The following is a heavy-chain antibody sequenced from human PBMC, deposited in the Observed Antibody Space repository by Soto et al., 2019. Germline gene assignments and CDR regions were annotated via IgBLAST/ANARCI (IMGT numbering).Heavy chain of an antibody. V-gene: IGHV3-23*01. Sequence: GGSLRLSCAASGFTFGGYAMSWVRQAPGKGLEWVSTINTGGGSAYYPDSVKGRFTISRDNSKNTLFLQMNSLRADDTAIYYCAKVLNGGNSAPNYGMDVWGQGTTVTVSS. CDR1: GFTFGGYA. J-gene: IGHJ6*02. CDR3: AKVLNGGNSAPNYGMDV. CDR2: INTGGGSA. D-gene: IGHD2-21*02.